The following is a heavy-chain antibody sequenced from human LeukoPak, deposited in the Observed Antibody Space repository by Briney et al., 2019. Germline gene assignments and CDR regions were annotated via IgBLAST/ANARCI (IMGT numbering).Heavy chain of an antibody. CDR2: IYYSGST. V-gene: IGHV4-30-4*01. Sequence: SETLSLTCTVSGGSISSGDYYWSWIRQPPGKGLEWIGYIYYSGSTYYNPSLKSRVTISVDTSKNQFSLKLSSVTAADTAVYYCARRVPMVRGVYGMDVWGQGTTVTVSS. D-gene: IGHD3-10*01. CDR3: ARRVPMVRGVYGMDV. J-gene: IGHJ6*02. CDR1: GGSISSGDYY.